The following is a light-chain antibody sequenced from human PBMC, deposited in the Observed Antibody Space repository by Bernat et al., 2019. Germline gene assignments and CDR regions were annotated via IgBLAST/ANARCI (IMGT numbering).Light chain of an antibody. CDR3: SSYTSSSTWV. V-gene: IGLV2-14*01. J-gene: IGLJ3*02. Sequence: QSALTQPASVSGSPGQSITISCTGTSSDIGAYNYVSWYQQHPGKAPKLMIYDVSNRPSGFSNRFSGSKSGNTASLTISGLQAEDEADYYCSSYTSSSTWVFGGGTKLTVL. CDR2: DVS. CDR1: SSDIGAYNY.